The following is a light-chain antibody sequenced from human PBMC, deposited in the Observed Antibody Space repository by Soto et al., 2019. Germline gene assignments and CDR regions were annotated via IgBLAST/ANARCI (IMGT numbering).Light chain of an antibody. CDR3: QQRTNWPRYT. CDR1: QPVSSY. Sequence: EIVVTQSPATLSLSPGERATLSCRTSQPVSSYLAWYQQKPGQAPRLLIYDASNRATGIPARFSGSGSGTDFTLTISSLEPEDFAVYFCQQRTNWPRYTFGQGTKLEIK. CDR2: DAS. V-gene: IGKV3-11*01. J-gene: IGKJ2*01.